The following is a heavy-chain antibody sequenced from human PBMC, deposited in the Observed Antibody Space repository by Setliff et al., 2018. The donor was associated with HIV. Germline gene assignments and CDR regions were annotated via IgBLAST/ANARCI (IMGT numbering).Heavy chain of an antibody. Sequence: SETLSLTCTVSDDFITSYYWSWIQQPPGKGLEWIGYIYYSGSTNYNPSLKSRVTISLDMSTSQFSLRLSSVTAADTAVYYCARAVYYFDFWGQGTLVTVSS. CDR3: ARAVYYFDF. CDR1: DDFITSYY. D-gene: IGHD1-20*01. J-gene: IGHJ4*02. V-gene: IGHV4-59*01. CDR2: IYYSGST.